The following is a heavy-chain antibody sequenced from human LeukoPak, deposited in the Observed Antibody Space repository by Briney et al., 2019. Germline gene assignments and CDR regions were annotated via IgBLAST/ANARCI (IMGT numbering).Heavy chain of an antibody. CDR2: IRSKAYGGTT. V-gene: IGHV3-49*04. D-gene: IGHD3-3*01. CDR1: GFTFGDYA. Sequence: GRSLRLSCTASGFTFGDYAMSWVRQAPGKGLEWVGFIRSKAYGGTTEYAASVKGRFTISRDDSKSIAYLQMNSLKTEDTAVYYCTRSYYDFWSGYLPIYYYYMDVWGKGPTVTVSS. J-gene: IGHJ6*03. CDR3: TRSYYDFWSGYLPIYYYYMDV.